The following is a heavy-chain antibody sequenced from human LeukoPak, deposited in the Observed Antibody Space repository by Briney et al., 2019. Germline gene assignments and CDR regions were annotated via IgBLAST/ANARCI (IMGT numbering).Heavy chain of an antibody. V-gene: IGHV4-39*02. Sequence: SKTLSLTCTVSGDSISRSTYYWAWIRQPPGKGLEWIGSVYYGRSPYFNPSLESRATISVDTSKNHFSLKMSSVTAADTAVYYCARSSGTGTFSYWGQGTLVTVSS. D-gene: IGHD6-25*01. J-gene: IGHJ4*02. CDR1: GDSISRSTYY. CDR2: VYYGRSP. CDR3: ARSSGTGTFSY.